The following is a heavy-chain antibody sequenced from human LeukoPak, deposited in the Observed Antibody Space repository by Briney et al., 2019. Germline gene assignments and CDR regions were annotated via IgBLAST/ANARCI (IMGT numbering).Heavy chain of an antibody. V-gene: IGHV1-69*06. CDR2: IIPIFGTA. CDR1: GGTFSSYA. Sequence: SVKVSCKASGGTFSSYAISWVRQAPGQGLEWMGGIIPIFGTANYAQKFQGRVTITADKSTSTAYMELSSLRSEDTAVYYCARGGYSGSYYALFDYWGQGTLVTVSS. J-gene: IGHJ4*02. D-gene: IGHD1-26*01. CDR3: ARGGYSGSYYALFDY.